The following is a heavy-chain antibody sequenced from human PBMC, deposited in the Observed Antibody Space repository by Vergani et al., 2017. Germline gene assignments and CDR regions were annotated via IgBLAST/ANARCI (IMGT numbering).Heavy chain of an antibody. V-gene: IGHV1-69-2*01. CDR1: GYTFTDHY. D-gene: IGHD4-17*01. CDR2: VDPEDGET. Sequence: EVQLVQSGAEVKKPGATMKISCKVSGYTFTDHYMHWVKQAPGKGLEWMGLVDPEDGETIYAEKFKGRVTIAAYTSTDTAHLELSSLGSEDTAVYYCATPQTVTTGGMEVWGQGTTVIVSS. J-gene: IGHJ6*02. CDR3: ATPQTVTTGGMEV.